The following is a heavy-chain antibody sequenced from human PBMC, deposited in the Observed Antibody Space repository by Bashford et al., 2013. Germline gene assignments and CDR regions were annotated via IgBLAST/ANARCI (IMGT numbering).Heavy chain of an antibody. CDR2: IRVNAHGGTT. CDR3: ARVSSSWYWYFDL. Sequence: VRQAPGKGLEWVALIRVNAHGGTTEYAASVKGRFTISRDDSKNSLYLQMNSLRAEDTAVYYCARVSSSWYWYFDLWGRGTLVTVSS. V-gene: IGHV3-72*01. D-gene: IGHD6-13*01. J-gene: IGHJ2*01.